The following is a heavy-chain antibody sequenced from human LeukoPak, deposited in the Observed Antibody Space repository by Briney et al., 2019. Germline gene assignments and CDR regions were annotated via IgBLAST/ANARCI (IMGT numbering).Heavy chain of an antibody. Sequence: PSETPSLTCTVSGASINSYYWNWIQQPPGKGLEWIGNIYKSGGTNYNPSLKSRVTISLDTSKDQFSLRLTSVTAADTAFYYCAKDWELGSWGQGTLVTVFS. D-gene: IGHD7-27*01. J-gene: IGHJ5*02. CDR2: IYKSGGT. V-gene: IGHV4-59*01. CDR3: AKDWELGS. CDR1: GASINSYY.